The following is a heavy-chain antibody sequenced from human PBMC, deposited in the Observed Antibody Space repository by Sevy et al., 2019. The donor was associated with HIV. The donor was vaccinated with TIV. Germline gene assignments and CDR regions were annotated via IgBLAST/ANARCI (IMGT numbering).Heavy chain of an antibody. CDR2: ITPNNGDT. CDR3: ARAPSGSQGPGQYFHH. D-gene: IGHD1-26*01. CDR1: GYTFTNYH. V-gene: IGHV1-18*01. Sequence: ASVKVSCQASGYTFTNYHITWVRQAPGQGLEWMGRITPNNGDTNYAQRLQGRVTMTTDTSTSTVYMELRSLRSDDTAVYYCARAPSGSQGPGQYFHHWGQGTLVTVSS. J-gene: IGHJ1*01.